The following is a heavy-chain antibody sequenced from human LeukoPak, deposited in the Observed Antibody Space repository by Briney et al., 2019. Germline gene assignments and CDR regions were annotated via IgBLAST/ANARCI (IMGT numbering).Heavy chain of an antibody. CDR3: ARPHYGDYGGEFDL. J-gene: IGHJ2*01. CDR2: IYHSGST. D-gene: IGHD4-17*01. V-gene: IGHV4-30-2*01. Sequence: PSETLSLTCAVSGGSISSGGYSWSWIRQPPGKGLEWIGYIYHSGSTFYNPSLKSRVTISVDTSKNQFSLKLSSVTAADTAVYYCARPHYGDYGGEFDLWGRGTLVTVSS. CDR1: GGSISSGGYS.